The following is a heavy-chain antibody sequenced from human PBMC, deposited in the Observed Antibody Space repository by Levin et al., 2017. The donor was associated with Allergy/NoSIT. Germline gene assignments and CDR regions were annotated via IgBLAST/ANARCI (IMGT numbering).Heavy chain of an antibody. J-gene: IGHJ4*02. Sequence: PSETLSLTCTVSGGSISSYYWSWIRQPPGKGLEWIGYIYYSGSTNYNPSLKSRVTISVDTSKNQFSLKLSSVTAADTAVYYCARVGLGEWRWYYFDYWGQGTLVTVSS. CDR3: ARVGLGEWRWYYFDY. V-gene: IGHV4-59*01. CDR2: IYYSGST. D-gene: IGHD3-10*01. CDR1: GGSISSYY.